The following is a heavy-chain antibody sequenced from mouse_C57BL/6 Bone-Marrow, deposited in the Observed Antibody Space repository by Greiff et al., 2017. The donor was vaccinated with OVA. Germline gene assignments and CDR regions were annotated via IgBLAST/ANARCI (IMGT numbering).Heavy chain of an antibody. Sequence: VQLQQSGPVLVKPGASVKMSCKASGYSFTDYNMNWVKQSNGKSLEWIGVINPNYGTTSYNQKFKGKATLTVDQSSSTAYMQLNSLTSEDSAVYYCAVYYGNYFYAMDYWGQGTSVTVSS. CDR2: INPNYGTT. CDR1: GYSFTDYN. CDR3: AVYYGNYFYAMDY. D-gene: IGHD2-1*01. J-gene: IGHJ4*01. V-gene: IGHV1-39*01.